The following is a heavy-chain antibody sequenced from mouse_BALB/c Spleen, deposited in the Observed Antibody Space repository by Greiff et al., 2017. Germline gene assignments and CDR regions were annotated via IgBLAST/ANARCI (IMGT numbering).Heavy chain of an antibody. CDR2: ISSGGSYT. Sequence: DVHLVESGGGLVKPGGSLKLSCAASGFTFSSYAMSWVRQSPEKRLEWVAEISSGGSYTYYPDTVTGRFTISRDNAKNTLYLEMSSLRSEDTAMYYCAREGSNPFDYWGQGTTLTVSS. CDR3: AREGSNPFDY. D-gene: IGHD2-5*01. CDR1: GFTFSSYA. J-gene: IGHJ2*01. V-gene: IGHV5-9-4*01.